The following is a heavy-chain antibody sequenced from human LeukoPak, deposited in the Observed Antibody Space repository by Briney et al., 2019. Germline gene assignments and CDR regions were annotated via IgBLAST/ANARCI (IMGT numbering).Heavy chain of an antibody. CDR3: ASLSMVTPFDY. V-gene: IGHV3-74*01. D-gene: IGHD4-17*01. J-gene: IGHJ4*02. Sequence: GGSLRLSCAASGFTFDDYAVHWVRQAPGKGLVWVSRINSDGSSTSYADSVKGRFTISRDNTKNTLYLQMNSLRAEDTAVYYCASLSMVTPFDYWGQGTLVTVSS. CDR1: GFTFDDYA. CDR2: INSDGSST.